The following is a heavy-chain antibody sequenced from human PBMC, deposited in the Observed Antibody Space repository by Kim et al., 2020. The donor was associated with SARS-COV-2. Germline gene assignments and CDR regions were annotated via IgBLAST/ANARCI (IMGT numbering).Heavy chain of an antibody. Sequence: GGSLRLSCAASGFTFSSYAMHWVRQAPGKGLEWVAVISYDGSNKYYADSVKGRFTISRDNSKNTLYLQMNSLRAEDTAVYYCASLTPRVVIAPYSQHWGQGTLVTVSS. CDR1: GFTFSSYA. CDR2: ISYDGSNK. D-gene: IGHD2-21*01. J-gene: IGHJ1*01. V-gene: IGHV3-30-3*01. CDR3: ASLTPRVVIAPYSQH.